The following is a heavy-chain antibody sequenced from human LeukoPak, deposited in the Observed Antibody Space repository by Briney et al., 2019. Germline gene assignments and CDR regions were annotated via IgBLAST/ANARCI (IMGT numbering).Heavy chain of an antibody. J-gene: IGHJ4*02. CDR2: IYPGDSDT. CDR3: ARHTNDFGGNGDY. D-gene: IGHD4-23*01. Sequence: GESLKISCKGSGYSFTSYWIGWVRQMPGKGLEWMGIIYPGDSDTRYSPSFQGHVTISVDKSISTAYLQWSSLKASDTAMYYCARHTNDFGGNGDYWGQGTLVTVSS. CDR1: GYSFTSYW. V-gene: IGHV5-51*01.